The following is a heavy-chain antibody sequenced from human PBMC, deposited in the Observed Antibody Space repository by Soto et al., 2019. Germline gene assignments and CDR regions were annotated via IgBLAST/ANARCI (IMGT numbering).Heavy chain of an antibody. CDR3: ARESIAAAGTLYYYYGMDV. CDR2: ISAYNGNT. CDR1: GYTFTSYG. Sequence: ASVKVSCKASGYTFTSYGISWVRQAPGQGLEWMGWISAYNGNTNYAQKLQGRVTMTTDTSTSTAYMELRSLRSDDTAVYYCARESIAAAGTLYYYYGMDVWGQGTTVTVSS. V-gene: IGHV1-18*04. D-gene: IGHD6-13*01. J-gene: IGHJ6*02.